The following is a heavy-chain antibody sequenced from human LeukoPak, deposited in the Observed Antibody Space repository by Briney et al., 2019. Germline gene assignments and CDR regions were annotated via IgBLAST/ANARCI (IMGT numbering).Heavy chain of an antibody. V-gene: IGHV3-7*01. CDR3: ARNSRETSIAAAGGAYFDY. CDR2: IKLDGSES. J-gene: IGHJ4*02. CDR1: GFTFGSYW. D-gene: IGHD6-13*01. Sequence: SLRLSCEASGFTFGSYWMNWVRQAPGKGLEWVASIKLDGSESHYVDSVKGRFTISRDNAKNSLYLQMNSLRAEDTAVYYCARNSRETSIAAAGGAYFDYWGQGTLVTVSS.